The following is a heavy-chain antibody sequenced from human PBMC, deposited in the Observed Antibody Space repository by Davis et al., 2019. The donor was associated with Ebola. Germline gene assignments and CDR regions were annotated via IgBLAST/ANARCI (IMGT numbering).Heavy chain of an antibody. CDR2: INHSGST. CDR1: GRSISSSSYY. Sequence: SETLSLTCTVSGRSISSSSYYWGWIRHPPGKGLEWIGEINHSGSTNYNPSIKSRVTISVDTSKNQFSLKLTSVTAAETAVYYCARRRGYSYGYLYWGQGTLVTVSS. V-gene: IGHV4-39*07. J-gene: IGHJ4*02. CDR3: ARRRGYSYGYLY. D-gene: IGHD5-18*01.